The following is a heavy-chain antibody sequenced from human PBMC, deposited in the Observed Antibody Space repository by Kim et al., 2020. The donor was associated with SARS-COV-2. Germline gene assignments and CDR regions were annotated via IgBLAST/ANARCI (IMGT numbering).Heavy chain of an antibody. D-gene: IGHD2-15*01. CDR2: INPNSGGT. Sequence: ASVKVSCKASGYSFTDYYVHWVRQAPGQGLEWMGWINPNSGGTKYAQKFQGRVTMTPDTSISTAYMEVRSLRSDDMAVYFCARALGYCRGGSCYPWGQGT. J-gene: IGHJ5*02. V-gene: IGHV1-2*02. CDR3: ARALGYCRGGSCYP. CDR1: GYSFTDYY.